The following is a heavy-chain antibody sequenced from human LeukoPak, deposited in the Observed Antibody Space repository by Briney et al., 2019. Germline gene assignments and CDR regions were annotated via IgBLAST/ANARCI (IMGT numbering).Heavy chain of an antibody. CDR1: GFTFSGYA. CDR3: ARDLRTGIYYYMDV. V-gene: IGHV3-30*01. Sequence: GRSLRLSCAASGFTFSGYAMHWGGRAPGKRLEWVAVISYDGSNKYYADSVKGRFTISRDNSKNTLYLQMNSLRAEDTAVYYCARDLRTGIYYYMDVWGKGTTVTVSS. J-gene: IGHJ6*03. CDR2: ISYDGSNK. D-gene: IGHD1-14*01.